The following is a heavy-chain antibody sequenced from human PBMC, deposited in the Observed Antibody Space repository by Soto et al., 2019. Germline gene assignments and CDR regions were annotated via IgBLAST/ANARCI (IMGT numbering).Heavy chain of an antibody. V-gene: IGHV1-8*01. J-gene: IGHJ6*03. CDR1: GYTFTSYD. D-gene: IGHD5-18*01. CDR2: MNPNSGNT. Sequence: ASVKVSCKASGYTFTSYDINWVRQATGQGLEWMGWMNPNSGNTGYAQKFQGRVTMTRNTSISTAYMELSSLRSEDTAVYYCARRGYSSLSYVDYSSSYMDVWGKGTTVTVSS. CDR3: ARRGYSSLSYVDYSSSYMDV.